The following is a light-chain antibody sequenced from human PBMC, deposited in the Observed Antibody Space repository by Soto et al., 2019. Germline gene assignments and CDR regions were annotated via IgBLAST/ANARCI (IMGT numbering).Light chain of an antibody. J-gene: IGKJ1*01. V-gene: IGKV3-20*01. CDR2: GAS. CDR3: QQYCISRT. CDR1: QSVSSSY. Sequence: EIVLTQSPGTLSLSPGERATLSCRASQSVSSSYLAWYQQKPGQAPRLLIYGASSRATGIPDRFSGSGSGTDFTLTISRLEPEEFAVYYCQQYCISRTLGQGTKVDI.